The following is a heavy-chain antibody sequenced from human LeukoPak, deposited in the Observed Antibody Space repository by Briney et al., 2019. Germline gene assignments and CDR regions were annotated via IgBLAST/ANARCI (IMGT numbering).Heavy chain of an antibody. J-gene: IGHJ4*02. Sequence: ASVKVSSNTSGYTFATCFMHWVRQAPGQGLEWMGYIKPNSGVTNYAQKFRGRVTMTWDTSISTAYIELSGLTSDDTAIYYCARPTYCGSDCYFNFDYWGQGTLVTVSS. CDR3: ARPTYCGSDCYFNFDY. D-gene: IGHD2-21*02. CDR2: IKPNSGVT. V-gene: IGHV1-2*02. CDR1: GYTFATCF.